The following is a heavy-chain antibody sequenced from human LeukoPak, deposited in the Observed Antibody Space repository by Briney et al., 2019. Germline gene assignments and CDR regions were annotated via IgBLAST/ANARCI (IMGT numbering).Heavy chain of an antibody. CDR3: ARGWRYMDV. CDR1: GFTFSSYS. V-gene: IGHV3-48*04. CDR2: VTTSGTTI. Sequence: PGGSLRLSCAASGFTFSSYSMNWVRQAPGKGLEWVSYVTTSGTTIYYADSVKGRFTISRDNAKNSLYLQMNSLRAEDTAVYYCARGWRYMDVWGKGTTVTISS. J-gene: IGHJ6*03.